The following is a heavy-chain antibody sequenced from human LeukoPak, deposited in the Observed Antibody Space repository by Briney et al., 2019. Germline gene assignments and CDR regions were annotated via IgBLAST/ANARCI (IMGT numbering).Heavy chain of an antibody. CDR2: IWYDGSNK. D-gene: IGHD2-21*02. V-gene: IGHV3-33*08. CDR1: GFTFRSYG. J-gene: IGHJ5*02. CDR3: ARDSPVTAGPCDP. Sequence: PGWSVRLSCASSGFTFRSYGMHWVRQAPGKGLEWVAVIWYDGSNKYYADSVKGRFTISSDNYKNTLYLQMNSLRADDTDVYYCARDSPVTAGPCDPGGQGTLVTVSS.